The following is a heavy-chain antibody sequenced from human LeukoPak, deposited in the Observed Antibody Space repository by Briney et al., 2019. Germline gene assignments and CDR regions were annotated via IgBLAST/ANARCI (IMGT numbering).Heavy chain of an antibody. CDR1: GGSISSGGYY. Sequence: SQTLSLTCTVSGGSISSGGYYWRWIRQPPGKGLEWIGYIYHSGSTYYNPSLKSRVTISVDTSKNQFSLKLSSVTAADTAVYYCARSPYYDFWSGALGWFDHWGQGTLVTVSS. CDR2: IYHSGST. V-gene: IGHV4-30-2*01. J-gene: IGHJ5*02. CDR3: ARSPYYDFWSGALGWFDH. D-gene: IGHD3-3*01.